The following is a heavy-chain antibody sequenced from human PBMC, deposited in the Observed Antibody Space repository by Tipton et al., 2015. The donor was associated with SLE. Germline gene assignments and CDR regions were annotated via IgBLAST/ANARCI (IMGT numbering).Heavy chain of an antibody. Sequence: TLSLTCTVSGGSISSSSYYWGWIRQPPGKGLEWIWSIYYSGSTYYNPSIKSRVTISVDTSKNQFSLKLSSVTAADTAVYYCARDHTRYYDFWSGYPWADHFDYWGQGSLITVSS. V-gene: IGHV4-39*07. D-gene: IGHD3-3*01. CDR3: ARDHTRYYDFWSGYPWADHFDY. CDR2: IYYSGST. J-gene: IGHJ4*02. CDR1: GGSISSSSYY.